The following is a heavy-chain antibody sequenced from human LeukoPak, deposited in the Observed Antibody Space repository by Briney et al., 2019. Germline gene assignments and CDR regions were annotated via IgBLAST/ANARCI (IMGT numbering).Heavy chain of an antibody. CDR3: AKDLYGGNSAWGFDY. D-gene: IGHD4-23*01. V-gene: IGHV3-23*01. Sequence: GGSLRLSCAASGFTFSNYWMSWVRQAPGKGLEWVSAISGSGGSTYYADSVKGRFTISRDNSKNTLYLQMNSLRAEDTAVYYCAKDLYGGNSAWGFDYWGQGTLVTVSS. J-gene: IGHJ4*02. CDR1: GFTFSNYW. CDR2: ISGSGGST.